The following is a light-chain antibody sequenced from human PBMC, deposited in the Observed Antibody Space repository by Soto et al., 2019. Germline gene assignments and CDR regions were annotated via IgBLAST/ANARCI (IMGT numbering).Light chain of an antibody. CDR3: QQYGSYPWT. CDR1: QSVSSSF. V-gene: IGKV3-20*01. CDR2: GAS. J-gene: IGKJ1*01. Sequence: EIVLTQSPGTLSLSPGERATLSCRASQSVSSSFLAWYQQKPGQAPRLLTYGASIRDTCIPERCSSSVSGTYLPFTISRVDPEDCAVYYWQQYGSYPWTFGQGTKVEIK.